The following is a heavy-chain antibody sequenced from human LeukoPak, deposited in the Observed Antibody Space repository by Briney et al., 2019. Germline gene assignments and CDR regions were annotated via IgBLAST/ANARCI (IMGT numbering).Heavy chain of an antibody. CDR2: SVPIFVTS. D-gene: IGHD2-15*01. V-gene: IGHV1-69*13. Sequence: ASVKVSCKASGGTFSSYAISWVREAPGQGLAWMGGSVPIFVTSNYAQKFQSRVTITARESTSTAYMELSSLRSEDTAVYYCARARYCSGGSCYPYYYYYMDVWGKGTTVTVSS. CDR1: GGTFSSYA. CDR3: ARARYCSGGSCYPYYYYYMDV. J-gene: IGHJ6*03.